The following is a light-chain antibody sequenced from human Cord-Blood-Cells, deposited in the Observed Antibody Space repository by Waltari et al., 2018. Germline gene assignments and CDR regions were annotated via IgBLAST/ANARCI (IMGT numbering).Light chain of an antibody. V-gene: IGKV1-5*03. CDR3: QQYNSYT. Sequence: DIQLTQSPSPLSASVGDRVTITYRASQSISSWLAWYQQKPGKAPKLLIYKASSLESGVPSRFSGSGSGTEFTLTISSLQPDDFATYYCQQYNSYTFGQGTKLEIK. CDR1: QSISSW. CDR2: KAS. J-gene: IGKJ2*01.